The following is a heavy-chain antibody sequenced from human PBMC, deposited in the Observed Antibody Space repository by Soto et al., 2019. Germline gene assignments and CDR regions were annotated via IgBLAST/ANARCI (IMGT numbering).Heavy chain of an antibody. CDR1: GYTFTGFF. D-gene: IGHD6-6*01. Sequence: QVQVVQSGAEVKKPGASVKVSCKASGYTFTGFFLHWVRQAPGQGLEWLGWINPNTGGTNYAQDFQGRITMTRDTSLSTAYLELTSLRSDDTAVYYCAREGIEARIPSDWGQGTLVTVSS. V-gene: IGHV1-2*02. J-gene: IGHJ4*02. CDR3: AREGIEARIPSD. CDR2: INPNTGGT.